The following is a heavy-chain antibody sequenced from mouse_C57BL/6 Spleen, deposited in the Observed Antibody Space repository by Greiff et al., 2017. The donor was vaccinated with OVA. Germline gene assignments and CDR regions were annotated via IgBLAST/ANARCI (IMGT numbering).Heavy chain of an antibody. CDR2: IDPENGDT. CDR3: TTAGTAQAPFAY. D-gene: IGHD3-2*02. Sequence: VQLQQSGAELVRPGASVKLSCTASGFNIKDDYMHWVKQRPEQGLEWIGWIDPENGDTEYASKFQGKATIPADTSSNTAYLQLSSLTSEDTAVYYCTTAGTAQAPFAYWGQGTLVTVSA. CDR1: GFNIKDDY. J-gene: IGHJ3*01. V-gene: IGHV14-4*01.